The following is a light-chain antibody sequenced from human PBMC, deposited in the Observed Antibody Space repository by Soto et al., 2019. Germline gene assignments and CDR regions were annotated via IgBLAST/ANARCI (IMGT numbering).Light chain of an antibody. CDR1: QNIRSNY. CDR2: GAV. V-gene: IGKV3-20*01. J-gene: IGKJ1*01. Sequence: EIVLTQSPGTLSLSPGQRATLSCRASQNIRSNYVAWFQQTPGQAPRLLIYGAVNKASGIPDRFSGSGSGTEFTLTISSLEPEYFVVYYCQQYNSPPLTFGQGNKVAIK. CDR3: QQYNSPPLT.